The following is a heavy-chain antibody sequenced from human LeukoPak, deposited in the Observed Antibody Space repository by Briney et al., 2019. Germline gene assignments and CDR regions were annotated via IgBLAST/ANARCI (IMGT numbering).Heavy chain of an antibody. CDR3: ARRGDSSGYYHFDY. D-gene: IGHD3-22*01. Sequence: PSVTLTLTCTVSGGSISGSSYSWGWIRQPPGEGVEWIGSIHNSGSTYDNPSLKSRVTISVDTSKNQFSLKLIPVTAADTAVYYCARRGDSSGYYHFDYWGQGTLVTVSS. V-gene: IGHV4-39*01. CDR1: GGSISGSSYS. CDR2: IHNSGST. J-gene: IGHJ4*02.